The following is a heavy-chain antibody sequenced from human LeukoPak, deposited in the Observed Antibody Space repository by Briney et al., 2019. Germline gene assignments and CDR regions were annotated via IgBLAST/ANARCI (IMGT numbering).Heavy chain of an antibody. CDR1: GFTFSSYG. CDR3: ARPLSGYSYGYPDY. D-gene: IGHD5-18*01. J-gene: IGHJ4*02. Sequence: GGSLRLSCAASGFTFSSYGMRWVRQAPGKGLEWVAVIWYDGSNKYYADSVKGRFTISRDNSKNTLYLQMNSLRAEDTAVYYCARPLSGYSYGYPDYWGQGTLVTVSS. V-gene: IGHV3-33*01. CDR2: IWYDGSNK.